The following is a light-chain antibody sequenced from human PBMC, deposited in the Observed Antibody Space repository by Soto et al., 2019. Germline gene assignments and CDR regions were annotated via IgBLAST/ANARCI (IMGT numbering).Light chain of an antibody. CDR1: TNDIGAYNY. J-gene: IGLJ3*02. V-gene: IGLV2-14*03. CDR3: SSYASTSTVL. Sequence: QSALTQPASVSGSPGQSITISCTGTTNDIGAYNYVSWYQQHPGKAPKLMIYDVTNRPSGVSNRFSGSKSGNTASLTISGLQAEDEADYYCSSYASTSTVLFGGGTQLTVL. CDR2: DVT.